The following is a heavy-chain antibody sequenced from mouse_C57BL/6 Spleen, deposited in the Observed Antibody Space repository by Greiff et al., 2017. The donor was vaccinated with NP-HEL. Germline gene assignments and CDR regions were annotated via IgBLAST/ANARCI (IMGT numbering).Heavy chain of an antibody. D-gene: IGHD2-5*01. CDR2: IDPETGGT. CDR1: GYTFTDYE. CDR3: KDYSNYWSGY. Sequence: QVQLQQSGAELVRPGASVTLSCKASGYTFTDYEMHWVKQTPVHGLEWIGAIDPETGGTAYNQKFKGKAILTADKSSSTAYMELRSLTSEDSAVYYCKDYSNYWSGYWGQGTTLTVSS. J-gene: IGHJ2*01. V-gene: IGHV1-15*01.